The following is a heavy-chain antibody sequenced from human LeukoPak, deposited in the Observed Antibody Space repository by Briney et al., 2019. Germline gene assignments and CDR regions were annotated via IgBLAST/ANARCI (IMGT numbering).Heavy chain of an antibody. Sequence: ASLKVSCKVSGYILTQLSMHCVRQAPGKGLEWMGGFDPEDGETIYAQKLQGRVTMTADTSTDTAYMELSSLRSEDTAVYYCATGAAAGTHYYGMDVWGQGTTVTVSS. V-gene: IGHV1-24*01. J-gene: IGHJ6*02. CDR3: ATGAAAGTHYYGMDV. CDR1: GYILTQLS. CDR2: FDPEDGET. D-gene: IGHD6-13*01.